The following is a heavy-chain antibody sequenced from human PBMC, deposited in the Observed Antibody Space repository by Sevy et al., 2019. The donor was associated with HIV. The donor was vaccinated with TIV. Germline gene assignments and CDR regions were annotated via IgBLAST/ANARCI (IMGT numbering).Heavy chain of an antibody. CDR3: ARDSAYSSSRLDY. D-gene: IGHD6-6*01. CDR2: ISRYET. V-gene: IGHV1-18*01. CDR1: GYTFANYG. J-gene: IGHJ4*02. Sequence: ASVKVSCKTSGYTFANYGITWVRQAPGQGLEWLGWISRYETNYAQKLQGRVSMTTDTSTNTVYMELRSLRSDDTAVYYCARDSAYSSSRLDYWGQGTLVTVSS.